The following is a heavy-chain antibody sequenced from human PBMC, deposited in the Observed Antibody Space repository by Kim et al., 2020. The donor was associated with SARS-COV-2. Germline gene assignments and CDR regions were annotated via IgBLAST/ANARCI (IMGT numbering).Heavy chain of an antibody. Sequence: SETLSLRCAVYVGSLSGYHWSWIRQPPGKGLEWIGEIDHTGAASYNPSLKSRAAISVDTSKNQISLHLSSVTGADTAVYFCASGWAGVVPSSILGRGPHYDYYARDVWGQGTTVTVSS. J-gene: IGHJ6*02. CDR2: IDHTGAA. D-gene: IGHD3-3*01. CDR3: ASGWAGVVPSSILGRGPHYDYYARDV. V-gene: IGHV4-34*01. CDR1: VGSLSGYH.